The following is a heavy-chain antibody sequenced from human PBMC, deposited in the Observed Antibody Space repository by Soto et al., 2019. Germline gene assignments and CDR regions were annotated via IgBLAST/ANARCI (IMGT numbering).Heavy chain of an antibody. Sequence: QVQLVESGGGVVQPGRSLRLSCAASGFTFSSYGMHWVRQDPGKGLEWVAVIWYDGSNKYYADSVKGRFTISRDNSKNTLYLQMNSLRVEDAAVYYCARDVMVTAMVMWYFDLWGRGTLVTVSS. D-gene: IGHD2-21*02. CDR1: GFTFSSYG. J-gene: IGHJ2*01. V-gene: IGHV3-33*01. CDR3: ARDVMVTAMVMWYFDL. CDR2: IWYDGSNK.